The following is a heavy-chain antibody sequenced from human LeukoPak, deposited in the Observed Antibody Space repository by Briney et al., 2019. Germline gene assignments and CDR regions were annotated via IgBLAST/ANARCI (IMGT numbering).Heavy chain of an antibody. J-gene: IGHJ4*02. Sequence: SETLSLTCAVDVGSLSGYYWSWIRQPPGKGLEWIGEINHSGITNYNPSLKSRVTISIDTSNNNQFSLRVSSVTAADTAVYYSARGVGKKWEFGGQGTLVTVSS. CDR1: VGSLSGYY. CDR3: ARGVGKKWEF. V-gene: IGHV4-34*01. CDR2: INHSGIT. D-gene: IGHD1-26*01.